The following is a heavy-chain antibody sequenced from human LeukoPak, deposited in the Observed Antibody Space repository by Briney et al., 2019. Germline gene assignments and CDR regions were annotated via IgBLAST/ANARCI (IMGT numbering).Heavy chain of an antibody. V-gene: IGHV4-34*01. CDR3: ARGRYSSGPFDY. J-gene: IGHJ4*02. CDR2: INHSGST. Sequence: SETLSLTCAVYGGSFSGYYWSWIRQPPGKGLEWIGEINHSGSTNYNPSLKGRVTISVDTSKNQFSLKLSSVTAADTAVYYCARGRYSSGPFDYWGQGTLVTVSS. CDR1: GGSFSGYY. D-gene: IGHD6-19*01.